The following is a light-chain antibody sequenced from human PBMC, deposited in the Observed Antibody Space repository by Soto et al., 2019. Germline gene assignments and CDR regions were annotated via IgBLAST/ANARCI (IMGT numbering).Light chain of an antibody. CDR1: SSDVGDYNL. CDR3: CSYAGSDTYV. V-gene: IGLV2-23*01. Sequence: QSALTQPASVSGSPGQSITISCTGTSSDVGDYNLVSWYQQHPGKAPKLIVFEGSKRPSGISSRFSGSKSGNTASLTISGLQAEDEADYYCCSYAGSDTYVFGIGTKVTVL. CDR2: EGS. J-gene: IGLJ1*01.